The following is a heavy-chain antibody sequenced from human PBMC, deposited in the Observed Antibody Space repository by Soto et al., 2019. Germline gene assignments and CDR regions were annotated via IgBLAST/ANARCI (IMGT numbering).Heavy chain of an antibody. Sequence: GGSLRLSCAASGFSFSNCWMHWVRQAPGMGLVWVSHINSDGSSTTYADSVKGRFTISRDNAKNTLYLQMNSLRAEDTAVYYCARAIGYYGIDVWGQGTTFTVSS. CDR3: ARAIGYYGIDV. CDR1: GFSFSNCW. D-gene: IGHD3-22*01. J-gene: IGHJ6*02. V-gene: IGHV3-74*01. CDR2: INSDGSST.